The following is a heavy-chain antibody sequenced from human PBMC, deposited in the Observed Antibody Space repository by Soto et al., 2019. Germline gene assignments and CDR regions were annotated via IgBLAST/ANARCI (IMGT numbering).Heavy chain of an antibody. Sequence: PSETLSLTCTVSGGSISSSSYYWGWIRQPPGKGLEWIGSIYYSGSTYYNPSLKSRVTISVDTSKNQFSLKLSSVTAADTAVYYCARHSHDYGDYAPADAFDFWGQGIMVTLSS. CDR1: GGSISSSSYY. CDR3: ARHSHDYGDYAPADAFDF. D-gene: IGHD4-17*01. V-gene: IGHV4-39*01. J-gene: IGHJ3*01. CDR2: IYYSGST.